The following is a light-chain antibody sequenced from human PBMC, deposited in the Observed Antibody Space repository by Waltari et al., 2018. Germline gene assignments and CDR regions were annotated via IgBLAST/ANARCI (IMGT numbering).Light chain of an antibody. CDR1: QSLLSSNGYNY. CDR3: MQALQTPPT. Sequence: DIVMTKTPPPLPVPLGKPASISCRSSQSLLSSNGYNYLNWYLQKPGQSPQLLIYYGSNRASGVPDRFSGSGSGTDFTLKISRVEAEDVGVYYCMQALQTPPTFGGGTKVEIK. CDR2: YGS. V-gene: IGKV2-28*01. J-gene: IGKJ4*01.